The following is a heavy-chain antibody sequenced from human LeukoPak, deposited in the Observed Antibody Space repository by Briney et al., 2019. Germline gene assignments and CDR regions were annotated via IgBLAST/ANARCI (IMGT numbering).Heavy chain of an antibody. Sequence: SVKVSCKASGGTFSSYTINWVRQAPGQGLEWMGGLIPIFGTAIYAQKFQGRVTITAEKSTSTAYMELSSLRSEDTAVYYCARDRGYYDSSGLPGHWFDPWGQGTLVTVSS. V-gene: IGHV1-69*06. CDR2: LIPIFGTA. CDR3: ARDRGYYDSSGLPGHWFDP. CDR1: GGTFSSYT. J-gene: IGHJ5*02. D-gene: IGHD3-22*01.